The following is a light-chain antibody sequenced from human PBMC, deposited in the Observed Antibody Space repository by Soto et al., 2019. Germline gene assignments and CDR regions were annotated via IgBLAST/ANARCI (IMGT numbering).Light chain of an antibody. Sequence: EIVITQSPATLSVSPGETTRLSCRASQSINSDVAWYQQKVGQTPRILIHGASTRATGIAARFSGSGSGPDFTLTISGLQSEDFATYDCQQYNNWTVTFGGGTKVDIK. CDR3: QQYNNWTVT. J-gene: IGKJ4*01. CDR2: GAS. V-gene: IGKV3-15*01. CDR1: QSINSD.